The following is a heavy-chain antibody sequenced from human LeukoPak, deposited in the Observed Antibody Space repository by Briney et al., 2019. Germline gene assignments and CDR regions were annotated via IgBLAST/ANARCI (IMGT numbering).Heavy chain of an antibody. CDR1: GFTFSIYW. V-gene: IGHV3-7*01. J-gene: IGHJ4*02. Sequence: GPSLRLSWAATGFTFSIYWMTWVGQAPGKGPEWVPNIKQVGSERNYVDSRKGRLTIARDNTKTSLYLQMTSLRGKDTAVYYCASRTGKPGNTPWCFDYWGQGALVTVSS. CDR3: ASRTGKPGNTPWCFDY. CDR2: IKQVGSER. D-gene: IGHD1-7*01.